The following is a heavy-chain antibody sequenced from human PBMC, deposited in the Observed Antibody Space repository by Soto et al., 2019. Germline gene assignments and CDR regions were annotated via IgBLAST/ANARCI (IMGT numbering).Heavy chain of an antibody. CDR1: GFTFDDYA. V-gene: IGHV3-43D*03. D-gene: IGHD3-22*01. CDR3: AKGSSGSGYYDAFDI. J-gene: IGHJ3*02. Sequence: GGSLRLSCAASGFTFDDYAMHWVRQAPGKGLEWVSLISWDGGSTYYADSVKGRFTISRDNSKNSLYLQMNSLRAEDTALYYCAKGSSGSGYYDAFDIWGQGTMVTVSS. CDR2: ISWDGGST.